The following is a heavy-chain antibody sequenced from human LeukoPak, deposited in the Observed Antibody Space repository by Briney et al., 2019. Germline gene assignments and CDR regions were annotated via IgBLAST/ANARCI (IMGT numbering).Heavy chain of an antibody. D-gene: IGHD4-11*01. CDR2: INHSGST. CDR1: GGSFSGYY. CDR3: ARTHPRFRTAVTTRWFDP. J-gene: IGHJ5*02. V-gene: IGHV4-34*01. Sequence: SETLSLTCAVYGGSFSGYYWSWIRQPPGKGLDWIGEINHSGSTNYNPSLKSRVTISVDTSKNQFSLKLSSVTAADTTVYYCARTHPRFRTAVTTRWFDPWGQGTLVTVSS.